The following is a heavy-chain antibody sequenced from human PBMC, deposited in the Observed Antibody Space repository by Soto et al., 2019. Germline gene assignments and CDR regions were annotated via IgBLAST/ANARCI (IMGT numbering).Heavy chain of an antibody. Sequence: SWTLSLTCTVCGGTIRSSNYYWAWIRQPPGKGLECIRSIDYSGSTYYNPTLKSRVTIXXXXSXNXFXLXLXSVTXADTALYYCSRSAPEGFDPWGQGTLVTVSS. CDR1: GGTIRSSNYY. V-gene: IGHV4-39*02. CDR3: SRSAPEGFDP. CDR2: IDYSGST. J-gene: IGHJ5*02.